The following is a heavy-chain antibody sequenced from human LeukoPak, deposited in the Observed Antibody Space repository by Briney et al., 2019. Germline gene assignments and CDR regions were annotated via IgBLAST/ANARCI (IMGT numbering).Heavy chain of an antibody. Sequence: GGSLRLSCVTSGFTFSRYDMAWVRQAPGKGLEWVSVIYGGGGTYYADSVKGRFIISRDNSNNTLYLQMNSLRAEDTAVYYCARDWNNMAGWFDPWGQGTLVTVSS. D-gene: IGHD1/OR15-1a*01. V-gene: IGHV3-53*01. CDR3: ARDWNNMAGWFDP. CDR2: IYGGGGT. CDR1: GFTFSRYD. J-gene: IGHJ5*02.